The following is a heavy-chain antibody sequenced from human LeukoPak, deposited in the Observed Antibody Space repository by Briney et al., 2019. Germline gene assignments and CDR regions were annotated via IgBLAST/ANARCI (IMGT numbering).Heavy chain of an antibody. D-gene: IGHD1-26*01. CDR3: ARVGGEPLTFDY. Sequence: GGSLRLSCAASRFTFSGYSMNWVRQAPGKGLEWVSVIYSGGSTYYADSVKGRFTISRDNSKNTLYLQMNSLRAEDTAVYYCARVGGEPLTFDYWGQGTLVTVSS. CDR1: RFTFSGYS. CDR2: IYSGGST. V-gene: IGHV3-66*01. J-gene: IGHJ4*02.